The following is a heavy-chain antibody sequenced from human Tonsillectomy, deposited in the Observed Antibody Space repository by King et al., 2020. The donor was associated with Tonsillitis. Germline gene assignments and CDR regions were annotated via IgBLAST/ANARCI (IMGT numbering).Heavy chain of an antibody. CDR1: GGSISSSSYY. J-gene: IGHJ4*02. CDR2: IYYSGST. CDR3: ARRPNSGSYLFDY. Sequence: QLQESGPGLVKPSETLSLTCTVSGGSISSSSYYWGWIRQPPGKGLEWIGSIYYSGSTYYNPSLKSRVTISVDTSKNQFSLKLSSVTAADTAVYCCARRPNSGSYLFDYWGQGTLVTVSS. V-gene: IGHV4-39*01. D-gene: IGHD1-26*01.